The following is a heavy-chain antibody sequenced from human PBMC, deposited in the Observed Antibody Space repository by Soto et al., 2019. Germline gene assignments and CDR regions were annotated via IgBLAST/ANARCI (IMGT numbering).Heavy chain of an antibody. D-gene: IGHD2-15*01. J-gene: IGHJ4*02. V-gene: IGHV3-21*01. Sequence: GGSLRLSCAASGFTFSSYIMNWVRQAPGKGLEWVSSISSSSSYIYYADSVKGRFTISRDNAKNSLYLQMNSLRAEDTAVYYCARDRTATVCFDYWGQGTLVTVSS. CDR2: ISSSSSYI. CDR3: ARDRTATVCFDY. CDR1: GFTFSSYI.